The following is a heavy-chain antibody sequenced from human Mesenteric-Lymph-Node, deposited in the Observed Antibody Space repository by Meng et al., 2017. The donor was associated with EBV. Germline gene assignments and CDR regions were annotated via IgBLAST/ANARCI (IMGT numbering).Heavy chain of an antibody. Sequence: QVQLVQSGAEGKKPGASVKVSCKASGYSFSSYGISWVRQAPGQGLEWMGWISAYNGNINYARKFQGRVTMTTDTSTSTAYMELRSLRSDDTAVYYCATDTGRVINNLFDPWGQGTLVTVSS. V-gene: IGHV1-18*01. CDR2: ISAYNGNI. D-gene: IGHD3-22*01. CDR1: GYSFSSYG. CDR3: ATDTGRVINNLFDP. J-gene: IGHJ5*02.